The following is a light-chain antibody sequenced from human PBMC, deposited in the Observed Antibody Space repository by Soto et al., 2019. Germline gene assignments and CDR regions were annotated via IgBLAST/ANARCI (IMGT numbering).Light chain of an antibody. Sequence: DIVMTQSPLSLPVTPGEPASISCRSSQNLLHSNGYNYLNWYLQKPGQSPQVLIYLGSNRASGVPDRFSGSGSGTDFTLKISRVEAEDVGVYYCMQARQTPITFGPGTRLDIK. V-gene: IGKV2-28*01. CDR1: QNLLHSNGYNY. CDR2: LGS. J-gene: IGKJ5*01. CDR3: MQARQTPIT.